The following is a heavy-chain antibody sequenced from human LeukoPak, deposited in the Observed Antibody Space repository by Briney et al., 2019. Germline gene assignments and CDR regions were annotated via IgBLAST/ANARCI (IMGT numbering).Heavy chain of an antibody. J-gene: IGHJ4*02. Sequence: GGSLRLSCAASGFTFSTSWMHWLRQIPGKGLVWVSRINGDGSSSAYADSVKGRFTISRDNAKNTLYLQMNSLRAEDTAVYYCAWDYCSAGVCSRSFDYWGQGTLVTVSS. CDR2: INGDGSSS. V-gene: IGHV3-74*01. CDR1: GFTFSTSW. CDR3: AWDYCSAGVCSRSFDY. D-gene: IGHD2-15*01.